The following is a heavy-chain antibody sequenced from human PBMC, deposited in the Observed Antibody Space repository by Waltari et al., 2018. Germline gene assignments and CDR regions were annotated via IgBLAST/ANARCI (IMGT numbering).Heavy chain of an antibody. V-gene: IGHV4-4*07. CDR1: GASIRSYY. Sequence: QVQLQESGPGLVKPSETLSLTCTVSGASIRSYYWSWIRQPAGKGLEWIGRIYTSGTTNYNPSLKSRVTMSVDTSKKQFSLKLSSVTAADTAVYFCARDGPTNNLDCWGQGTLVTVSS. CDR2: IYTSGTT. CDR3: ARDGPTNNLDC. J-gene: IGHJ4*02.